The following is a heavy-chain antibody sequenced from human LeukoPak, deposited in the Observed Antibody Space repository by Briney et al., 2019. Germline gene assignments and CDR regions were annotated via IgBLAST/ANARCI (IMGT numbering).Heavy chain of an antibody. D-gene: IGHD3-3*01. CDR2: ISGYNGNT. V-gene: IGHV1-18*01. J-gene: IGHJ4*02. Sequence: ASVTVSCKPSGYTFTSYGISWVRQAPGQGLEWMGWISGYNGNTNYAQKFQGRVTMTTDTSTSTAYMELRSLRSDDTAVYYCARGAWSECTYWGQGTLVTVSS. CDR3: ARGAWSECTY. CDR1: GYTFTSYG.